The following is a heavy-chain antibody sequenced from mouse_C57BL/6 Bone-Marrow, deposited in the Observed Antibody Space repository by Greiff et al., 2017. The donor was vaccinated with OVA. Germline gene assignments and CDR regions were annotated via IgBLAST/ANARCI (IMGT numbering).Heavy chain of an antibody. Sequence: VQLQQSGPVLVKPGASVKMSCKASGYTFTDYYMNWVKQSHGKSLEWIGVINPYNGGTSYNQKFKGKATLTVDKSSSTAYMELNSLTSEDSAVYYCARSRGVITTGVEYFDYWGQGTTLTVSS. D-gene: IGHD1-1*01. V-gene: IGHV1-19*01. CDR2: INPYNGGT. CDR3: ARSRGVITTGVEYFDY. CDR1: GYTFTDYY. J-gene: IGHJ2*01.